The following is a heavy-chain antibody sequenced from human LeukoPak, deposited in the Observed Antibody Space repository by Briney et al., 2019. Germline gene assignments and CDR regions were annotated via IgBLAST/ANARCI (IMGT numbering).Heavy chain of an antibody. CDR2: IHSSGNT. V-gene: IGHV4-38-2*02. CDR3: ARDLGYSGFDWAP. D-gene: IGHD5-12*01. J-gene: IGHJ5*02. Sequence: SETLSLTCTVSGYSISSGYYWGWIRQPPGKRLEWVGSIHSSGNTYYNPTLKSRVTISVDTSKNQFSLNLTSVTAADAAVYYCARDLGYSGFDWAPWGQGTPVTVSS. CDR1: GYSISSGYY.